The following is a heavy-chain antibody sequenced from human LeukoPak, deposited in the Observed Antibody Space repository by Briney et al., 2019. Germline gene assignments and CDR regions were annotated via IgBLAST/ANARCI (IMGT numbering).Heavy chain of an antibody. J-gene: IGHJ6*03. CDR1: GGSISSYY. Sequence: SETLSLTCTVSGGSISSYYWSWIRQPPGKGLEWIGYIYTSGSTNYNPSLKSRVTISVDTSKNQFSLKLSSVTAADTAVYYCARLLGGSSGWLGYYYYYMDVWGKGTTVTVSS. CDR3: ARLLGGSSGWLGYYYYYMDV. D-gene: IGHD6-19*01. CDR2: IYTSGST. V-gene: IGHV4-4*09.